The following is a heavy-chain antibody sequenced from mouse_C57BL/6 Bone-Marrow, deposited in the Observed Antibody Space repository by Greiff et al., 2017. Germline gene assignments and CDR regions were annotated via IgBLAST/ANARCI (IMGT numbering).Heavy chain of an antibody. D-gene: IGHD2-1*01. CDR2: INPSSGYT. V-gene: IGHV1-7*01. CDR3: ARGCYGNYAYWYFDV. CDR1: GYTFTSYW. Sequence: VQLQESGAELAKPGASVKLSCKASGYTFTSYWMHWVNQRPGQGLEWIGYINPSSGYTKYNQKFKDKATLTADKSSSTAYMQLSSLTYEDSAVYYCARGCYGNYAYWYFDVWGTGTTVTVSS. J-gene: IGHJ1*03.